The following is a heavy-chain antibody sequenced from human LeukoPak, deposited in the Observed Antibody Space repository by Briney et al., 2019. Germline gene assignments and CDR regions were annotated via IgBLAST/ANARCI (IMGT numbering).Heavy chain of an antibody. Sequence: GGSLRLSCATSGFIFSHHGMNWVRQAPGKGLEWVSGIRADAVTTYYADSVKGRFTISRDNAKNSLYLQMNSLRAEDTAVYYCAKLAKYFYGSETYYFFEHWGQGTPVTASS. CDR3: AKLAKYFYGSETYYFFEH. J-gene: IGHJ4*02. D-gene: IGHD3-10*01. CDR1: GFIFSHHG. CDR2: IRADAVTT. V-gene: IGHV3-23*01.